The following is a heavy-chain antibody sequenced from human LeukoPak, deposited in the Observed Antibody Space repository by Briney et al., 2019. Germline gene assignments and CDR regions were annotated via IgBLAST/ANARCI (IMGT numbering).Heavy chain of an antibody. CDR3: ARGPPQLRPTYYYYYGMDV. Sequence: SETLSLTCAVYGGSFSGYYWSCIRQPPGKGLEWIGEINHSGSTNYNPSLKSRVTITVDTSKNQFALKLSSVPAADTAVYYCARGPPQLRPTYYYYYGMDVWGQGTTVTGSS. CDR1: GGSFSGYY. V-gene: IGHV4-34*01. D-gene: IGHD2-2*01. CDR2: INHSGST. J-gene: IGHJ6*02.